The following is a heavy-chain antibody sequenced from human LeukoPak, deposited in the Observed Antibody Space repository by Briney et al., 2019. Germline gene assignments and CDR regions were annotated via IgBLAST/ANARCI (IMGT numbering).Heavy chain of an antibody. CDR1: GFSFDDYV. Sequence: GGSLRLSCAASGFSFDDYVMHWVRQVPGKGLEWVSGISWNSASIGYADSVKGRFTISRDNAKNFLYLQMSSLRVEDTALYYCAKDIRGATVTDYGMDVWGQGTTVTVSS. D-gene: IGHD4-17*01. V-gene: IGHV3-9*01. J-gene: IGHJ6*02. CDR2: ISWNSASI. CDR3: AKDIRGATVTDYGMDV.